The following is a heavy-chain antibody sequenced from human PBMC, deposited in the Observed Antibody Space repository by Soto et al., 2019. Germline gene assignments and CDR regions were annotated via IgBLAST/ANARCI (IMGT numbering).Heavy chain of an antibody. V-gene: IGHV1-2*04. J-gene: IGHJ6*03. D-gene: IGHD1-20*01. CDR2: INPNSGGT. Sequence: GASVKVSCKASGYTFTGYYMHWVQQAPGQGLEWMGWINPNSGGTNYAQKFQGWVTMTRDTSISTAYMELSRLRSDDTAVYYCARDGDPGAFILYNWNHIEPYMDVWGKGTTVTVSS. CDR1: GYTFTGYY. CDR3: ARDGDPGAFILYNWNHIEPYMDV.